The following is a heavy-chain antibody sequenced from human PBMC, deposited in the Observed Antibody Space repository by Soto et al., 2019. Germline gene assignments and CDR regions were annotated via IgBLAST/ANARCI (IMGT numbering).Heavy chain of an antibody. J-gene: IGHJ5*02. Sequence: ASVKVSCKASGYTFTSYGISWVRQAPGQGLEWMGWISAYNGNTNYAQKLQGRVTMTRNTSISTAYMELSSLRSEDTAVYYCARKRYFDWFGWFDPWGQGTLVTVSS. CDR3: ARKRYFDWFGWFDP. CDR2: ISAYNGNT. D-gene: IGHD3-9*01. V-gene: IGHV1-18*01. CDR1: GYTFTSYG.